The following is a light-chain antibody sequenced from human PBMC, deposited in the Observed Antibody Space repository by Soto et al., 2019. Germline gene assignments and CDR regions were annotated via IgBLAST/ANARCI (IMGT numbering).Light chain of an antibody. CDR3: QQYGDWPLT. CDR1: QSVRSTY. CDR2: GVS. Sequence: EIVMTQSPVTLSVSPGERATISCRASQSVRSTYLAWYQQKPGQAPRLLIFGVSNRAAGIPARFSGSGSGTEFTLTISSLQSEDFAVYYCQQYGDWPLTFGGGTKV. J-gene: IGKJ4*01. V-gene: IGKV3-15*01.